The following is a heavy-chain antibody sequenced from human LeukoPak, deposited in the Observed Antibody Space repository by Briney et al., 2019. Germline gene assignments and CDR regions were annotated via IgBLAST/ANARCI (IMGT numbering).Heavy chain of an antibody. CDR2: IKQDGSEK. Sequence: GGSLRLSCAASGFTFSSYWMSWVRQAPGKGLEWVANIKQDGSEKYYVDSVKGRFTISRDNAKNSLYLQMNSLRAEDTAVYYCASGATYYDFWSGYYRSDYWGQGTLVTVSS. CDR3: ASGATYYDFWSGYYRSDY. J-gene: IGHJ4*02. V-gene: IGHV3-7*01. D-gene: IGHD3-3*01. CDR1: GFTFSSYW.